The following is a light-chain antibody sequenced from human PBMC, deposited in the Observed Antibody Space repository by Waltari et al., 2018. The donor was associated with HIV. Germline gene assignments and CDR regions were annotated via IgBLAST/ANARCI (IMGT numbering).Light chain of an antibody. CDR3: AAWDDSLNAWV. Sequence: QSVVTQPPSASGTPGQRVTISCSGSSSNIGSNTVNWYQQLPGTAPKLLIYTNNLRPSGVPDRFSGSKSGTSASLAISGLQSEDEADYYCAAWDDSLNAWVFGGGTKLTVL. J-gene: IGLJ3*02. V-gene: IGLV1-44*01. CDR1: SSNIGSNT. CDR2: TNN.